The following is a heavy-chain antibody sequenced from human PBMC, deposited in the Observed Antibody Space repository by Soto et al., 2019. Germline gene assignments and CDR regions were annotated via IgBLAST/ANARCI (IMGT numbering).Heavy chain of an antibody. CDR1: GFTFSSYA. CDR2: ISGSGGST. J-gene: IGHJ6*02. CDR3: AKDLADFWGGYYYYYGMDV. D-gene: IGHD3-3*01. V-gene: IGHV3-23*01. Sequence: EVQLLESGGGLVQPGGSLRLSCAASGFTFSSYAMSWVRQAPGKGLEWVSAISGSGGSTYYADSVKGRFTISRDNSKNTLYLQMNSLGAEDTAVCYCAKDLADFWGGYYYYYGMDVWGQGTTVTVSS.